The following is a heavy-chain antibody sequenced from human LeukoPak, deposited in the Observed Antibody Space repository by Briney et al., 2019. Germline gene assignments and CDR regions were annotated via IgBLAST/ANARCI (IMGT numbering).Heavy chain of an antibody. CDR3: ARASLGYNYDYAVDY. Sequence: MSSETLSLTCTVSGVSISSYYWSWIRQPPGKGLEWIGYIYYSGSTNYSPTLKSRVTISVDTFKNQFSLKLTSVTAADTAVYYCARASLGYNYDYAVDYWGQGTLVTVSS. D-gene: IGHD5-18*01. CDR1: GVSISSYY. CDR2: IYYSGST. V-gene: IGHV4-59*01. J-gene: IGHJ4*02.